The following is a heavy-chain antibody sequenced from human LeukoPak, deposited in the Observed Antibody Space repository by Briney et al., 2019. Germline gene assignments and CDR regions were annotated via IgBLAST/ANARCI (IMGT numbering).Heavy chain of an antibody. CDR3: TKGGAVSSKSITMIRGTRRYYYYMDV. J-gene: IGHJ6*03. D-gene: IGHD3-10*01. Sequence: WTLRLSCAASGFTFSSCGMSWVRQAPGKGLEWVSALSDSGGSTFYADSVKGRFTISRDNSKNTLYLQMNRLRAEDTAVYYCTKGGAVSSKSITMIRGTRRYYYYMDVWGKGTTVTISS. V-gene: IGHV3-23*01. CDR1: GFTFSSCG. CDR2: LSDSGGST.